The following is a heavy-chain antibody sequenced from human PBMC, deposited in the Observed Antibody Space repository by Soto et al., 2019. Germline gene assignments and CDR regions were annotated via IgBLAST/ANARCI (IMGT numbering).Heavy chain of an antibody. V-gene: IGHV1-69*12. D-gene: IGHD3-10*01. Sequence: QVQLVQSGAEVKKPGSSVKVSCKASGGTFSSYAISWVRQAPGQGLEWMGRIIPIFGTANYAQKFQGRVTITADDSTSTAYMELSSLRSEDTAVYYWAAPYGSGSYYNGFDYLGQGTLVTVSS. CDR3: AAPYGSGSYYNGFDY. CDR2: IIPIFGTA. CDR1: GGTFSSYA. J-gene: IGHJ4*02.